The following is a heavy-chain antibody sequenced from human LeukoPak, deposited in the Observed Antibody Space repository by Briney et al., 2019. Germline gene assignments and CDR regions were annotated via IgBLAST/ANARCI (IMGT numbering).Heavy chain of an antibody. J-gene: IGHJ4*02. V-gene: IGHV1-18*01. CDR2: ISAYKGNT. CDR1: GYTFTSHG. CDR3: ARVRIAVAGTDFDF. Sequence: ASVKVSCKASGYTFTSHGISWVRQAPGQGLEWMGWISAYKGNTDYAQKLQGRVTMTTDTSTSTAYMELRSLRSDDTAMYYCARVRIAVAGTDFDFWGQGTLVTVSS. D-gene: IGHD6-19*01.